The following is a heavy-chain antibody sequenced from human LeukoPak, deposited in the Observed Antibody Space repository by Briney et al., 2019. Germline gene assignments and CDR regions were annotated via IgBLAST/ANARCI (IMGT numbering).Heavy chain of an antibody. CDR2: VSYSGRN. CDR3: ARHERGAENLDY. J-gene: IGHJ4*02. CDR1: GASISNYY. V-gene: IGHV4-59*08. D-gene: IGHD1-1*01. Sequence: SETLSLTCTVSGASISNYYWSWLPQPPGKGLECIGYVSYSGRNNPNPSLKRRATISADTSKNQFSLKLTSVTAADTAVYYCARHERGAENLDYWGQGTLVTVSS.